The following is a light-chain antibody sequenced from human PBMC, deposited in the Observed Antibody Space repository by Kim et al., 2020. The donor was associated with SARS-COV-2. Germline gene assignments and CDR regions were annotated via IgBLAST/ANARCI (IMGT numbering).Light chain of an antibody. CDR1: QDISNY. J-gene: IGKJ5*01. CDR2: DAS. CDR3: QQCDNLPIT. Sequence: DIQMTQFPSSLSASVGDRVTITCQASQDISNYLNWYQQKPGKAPKVLIYDASNLATGVPSRFSGSGSGTDFTFTISSLQPEDVATYFCQQCDNLPITFGKGTRLEIK. V-gene: IGKV1-33*01.